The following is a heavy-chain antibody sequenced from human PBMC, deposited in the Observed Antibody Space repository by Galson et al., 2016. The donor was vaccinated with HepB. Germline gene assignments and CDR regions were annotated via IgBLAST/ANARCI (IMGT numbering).Heavy chain of an antibody. D-gene: IGHD5-18*01. J-gene: IGHJ4*02. CDR3: AKSKFSGYSYGSEPYFDY. CDR1: GFTLATYG. V-gene: IGHV3-33*06. CDR2: IWNDGTKK. Sequence: SLRLSCAASGFTLATYGMHWVRQAPGKGLEWVAVIWNDGTKKYYGDSVKGRFTISKDDSKNTLYLQMNSLRAEDTAVYYCAKSKFSGYSYGSEPYFDYWGQGTLVTVSS.